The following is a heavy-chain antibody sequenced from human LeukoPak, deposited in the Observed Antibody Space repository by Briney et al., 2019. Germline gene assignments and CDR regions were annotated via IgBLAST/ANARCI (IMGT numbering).Heavy chain of an antibody. J-gene: IGHJ4*02. CDR1: GFTFSSYG. CDR2: ISYDGRSK. Sequence: GGSLRLSCAASGFTFSSYGMHWVRQAPGKGLEWVAVISYDGRSKYYADSMKGRFTISRDNAKNSLYLQMNSLRAEDTAVYYCARGPPPRKIANPFYFDYWGQGTLVTVSS. D-gene: IGHD6-13*01. CDR3: ARGPPPRKIANPFYFDY. V-gene: IGHV3-30*03.